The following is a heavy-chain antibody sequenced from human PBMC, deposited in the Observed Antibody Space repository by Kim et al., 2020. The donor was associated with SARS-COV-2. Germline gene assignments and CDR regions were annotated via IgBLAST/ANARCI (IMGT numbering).Heavy chain of an antibody. Sequence: GGSLRLSCAASGFTFSSYALHWVRQAPGKGLEWVAVISYDGSNKYYADSVKGRFTISRDNSKNTLYLQMNSLRAEDTAVYYCARFTSGTTEGGVFDYWG. CDR2: ISYDGSNK. J-gene: IGHJ4*01. D-gene: IGHD1-1*01. CDR1: GFTFSSYA. CDR3: ARFTSGTTEGGVFDY. V-gene: IGHV3-30*04.